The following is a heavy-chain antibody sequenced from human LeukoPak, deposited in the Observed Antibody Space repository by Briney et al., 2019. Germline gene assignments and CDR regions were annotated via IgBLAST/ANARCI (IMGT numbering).Heavy chain of an antibody. CDR1: GGSISSSSYY. CDR2: IYYSGST. D-gene: IGHD4-17*01. J-gene: IGHJ3*02. V-gene: IGHV4-39*07. Sequence: PSETLSLTCTVSGGSISSSSYYWGWIRQPPGKGLEWIGSIYYSGSTYYNPSLKSRVTISVDTSKNQFSLKLSSVTAADTAVYYCVRDVLYGRAFDIWGQGTMVTVSS. CDR3: VRDVLYGRAFDI.